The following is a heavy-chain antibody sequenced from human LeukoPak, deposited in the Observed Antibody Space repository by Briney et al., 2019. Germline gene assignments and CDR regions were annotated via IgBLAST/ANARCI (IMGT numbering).Heavy chain of an antibody. Sequence: GGSLRLSCAASGFTFSSYAMHWVRQAPGKGLEWVAVISYDGSNKYYADSVKSRFTISRDTSKNTLYLQMNSLRAENTAVYYCARAAYRGFSFDYWGQGTLVTVSS. CDR1: GFTFSSYA. J-gene: IGHJ4*02. D-gene: IGHD3-10*01. V-gene: IGHV3-30*04. CDR2: ISYDGSNK. CDR3: ARAAYRGFSFDY.